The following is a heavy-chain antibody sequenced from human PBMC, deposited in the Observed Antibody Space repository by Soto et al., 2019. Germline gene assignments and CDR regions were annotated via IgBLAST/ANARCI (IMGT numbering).Heavy chain of an antibody. D-gene: IGHD3-10*01. CDR3: GKDLGGARLWFGEFAHCDY. J-gene: IGHJ4*02. CDR2: ISGSGDTS. CDR1: GFTFSNYA. Sequence: EVQLLESGGGLVQPGGSLRLSCAASGFTFSNYAMSWVSQAPGQGLEWVCSISGSGDTSYYADSVKGRFTISRDNTKNSSYLQLNSVRPEDPPIGYGGKDLGGARLWFGEFAHCDYWGQGTLVTVSS. V-gene: IGHV3-23*01.